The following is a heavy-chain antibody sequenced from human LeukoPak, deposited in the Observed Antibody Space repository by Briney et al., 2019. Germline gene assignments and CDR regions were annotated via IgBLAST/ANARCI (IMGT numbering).Heavy chain of an antibody. CDR1: GGTFSSYA. D-gene: IGHD1-26*01. CDR3: ARGSPTGGFDY. CDR2: IIPILGIA. Sequence: SVKVSCKASGGTFSSYAISWVRQAPGQGLEWMGTIIPILGIANYAQKFQGRVTITADKSTSTAYMELSSLRSEDTAVYYCARGSPTGGFDYWGQGTLVTVSS. J-gene: IGHJ4*02. V-gene: IGHV1-69*04.